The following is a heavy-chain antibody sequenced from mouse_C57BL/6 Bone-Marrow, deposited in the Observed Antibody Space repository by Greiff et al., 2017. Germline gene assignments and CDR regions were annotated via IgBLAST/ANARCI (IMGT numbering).Heavy chain of an antibody. Sequence: EVKVVESGGGLVKPGGSLKLSCAASGFTFSSYAMSWVRQTPEKRLEWVATISAGGSYTYYPDNVKGRFTISRDNAKNHLYLQMSHLKSEDTAMYYCARDLGPFDYWGQGTTLTVSS. V-gene: IGHV5-4*01. D-gene: IGHD4-1*01. CDR2: ISAGGSYT. J-gene: IGHJ2*01. CDR3: ARDLGPFDY. CDR1: GFTFSSYA.